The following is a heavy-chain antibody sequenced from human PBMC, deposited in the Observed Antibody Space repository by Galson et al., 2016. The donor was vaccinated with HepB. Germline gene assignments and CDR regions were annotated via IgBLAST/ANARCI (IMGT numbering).Heavy chain of an antibody. CDR3: ARHERLLSWFDP. V-gene: IGHV4-39*01. CDR1: GGSISSNSYY. J-gene: IGHJ5*02. Sequence: VSGGSISSNSYYWGWIRQPPGKGLEWIGSIYYVGNTYYNPSLKSRVIISIDTSNNRVSLKLRSVTAADTAVYYCARHERLLSWFDPWGQGSLVTVSS. D-gene: IGHD5-12*01. CDR2: IYYVGNT.